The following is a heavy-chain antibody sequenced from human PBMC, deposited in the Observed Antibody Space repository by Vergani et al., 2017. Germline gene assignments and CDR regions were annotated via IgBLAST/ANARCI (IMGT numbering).Heavy chain of an antibody. CDR3: ARVGSTTTVVTPGGNYYYYGMDV. CDR1: GGSITSGSFY. CDR2: IHSSGTT. J-gene: IGHJ6*02. Sequence: QVQLHESGPGLVKPSQTLSLTCTVSGGSITSGSFYWSWIRPPAGKGLEWIGRIHSSGTTNYNPSLKSRVTLSVDTSKNQFSLKLSSVTAADTAVYYCARVGSTTTVVTPGGNYYYYGMDVWGQGTTVTVSS. V-gene: IGHV4-61*02. D-gene: IGHD4-23*01.